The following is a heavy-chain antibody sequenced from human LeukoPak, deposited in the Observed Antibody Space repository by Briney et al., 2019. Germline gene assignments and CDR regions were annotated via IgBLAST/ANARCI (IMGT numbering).Heavy chain of an antibody. J-gene: IGHJ6*02. D-gene: IGHD5-18*01. Sequence: PGGSLRLSCAASGFTFSSYAMSWVRQAPGKGLEWVSAISCRGGSTYYADSVKGRFTIPRDNSKNTLYLQMNSLRAEDTAVYYCARPAGHGYNYYYYGMDVWGQGTTVTVSS. CDR2: ISCRGGST. V-gene: IGHV3-23*01. CDR1: GFTFSSYA. CDR3: ARPAGHGYNYYYYGMDV.